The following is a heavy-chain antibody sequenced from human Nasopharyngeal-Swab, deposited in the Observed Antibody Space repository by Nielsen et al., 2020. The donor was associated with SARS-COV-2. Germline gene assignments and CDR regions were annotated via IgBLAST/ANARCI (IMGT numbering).Heavy chain of an antibody. J-gene: IGHJ4*02. CDR2: INPHSRGT. Sequence: ASVKVSCKASGYTLTGYYMHWVRQAPGQGLEWMGWINPHSRGTKYAQKFQGRVTMTSDTSINTAYMELRRLRSDDTAVYYCARGIRYSGDYFDYWGQGNLVTVSA. CDR1: GYTLTGYY. CDR3: ARGIRYSGDYFDY. D-gene: IGHD3-10*01. V-gene: IGHV1-2*02.